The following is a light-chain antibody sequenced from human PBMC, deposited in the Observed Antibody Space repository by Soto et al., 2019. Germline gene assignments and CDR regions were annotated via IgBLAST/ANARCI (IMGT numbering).Light chain of an antibody. J-gene: IGLJ1*01. CDR2: DVS. V-gene: IGLV2-11*01. CDR1: SSDVGGYNY. Sequence: QSVLTQPRSVSGSPGQSVTISCTGTSSDVGGYNYVSWYQQHPGRAPKLVIFDVSKRPSGVPDRFSGSKSGNTASLTISGLQTEDEADYYCCSYAGSPSYVFGSGTKLTVL. CDR3: CSYAGSPSYV.